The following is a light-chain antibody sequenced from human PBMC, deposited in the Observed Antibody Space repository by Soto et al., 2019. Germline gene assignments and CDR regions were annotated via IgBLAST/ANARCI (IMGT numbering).Light chain of an antibody. CDR3: QQYDAWLLT. J-gene: IGKJ4*01. CDR1: QNIHNH. V-gene: IGKV3-15*01. Sequence: DKLMSQSPATLSVSPGERVTLSCRASQNIHNHMSWFLQKPGQTPRLLIYDAIIRAPDVPARFSGSWSGTEFALTINCLQSVEFAVYYCQQYDAWLLTFGGGTKVEIK. CDR2: DAI.